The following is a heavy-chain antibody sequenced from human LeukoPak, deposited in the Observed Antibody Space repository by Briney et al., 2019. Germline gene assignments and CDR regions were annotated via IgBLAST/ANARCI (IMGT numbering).Heavy chain of an antibody. D-gene: IGHD1-14*01. CDR1: GFSFSSYA. J-gene: IGHJ4*02. Sequence: GGSLRLACAASGFSFSSYAISWVRQAPGKGLEWVSRITVDSARTYYSDSVKGRFTISRDNSKNTVYLQMNSLRAEDTALYYCAKDFQNLALHYWGQGTVVTVSS. V-gene: IGHV3-23*01. CDR2: ITVDSART. CDR3: AKDFQNLALHY.